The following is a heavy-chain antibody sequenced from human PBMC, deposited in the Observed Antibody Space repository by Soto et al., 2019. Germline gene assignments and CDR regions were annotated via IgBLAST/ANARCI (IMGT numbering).Heavy chain of an antibody. CDR1: GYTFTSYD. J-gene: IGHJ6*03. D-gene: IGHD3-10*01. Sequence: GASVKVSCKASGYTFTSYDINWVRQATGQGLEWMGWMNPNSGNTGYAQKFQGRVTMTRNTSISTAYMELSSLRSEDTAVYYCAILFGGRLWVGNYYYYYMDGWGKGTTVTVSS. V-gene: IGHV1-8*01. CDR2: MNPNSGNT. CDR3: AILFGGRLWVGNYYYYYMDG.